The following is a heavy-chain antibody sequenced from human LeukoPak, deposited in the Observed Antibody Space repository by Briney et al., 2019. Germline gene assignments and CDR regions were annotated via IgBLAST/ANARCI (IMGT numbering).Heavy chain of an antibody. J-gene: IGHJ5*02. CDR2: INPSGGST. D-gene: IGHD3-22*01. CDR3: AAPLVPPTPHHAYYNDRSGNNSRNNWFDP. Sequence: ASVKVSCKASGYTFTSYYMHWVRQAPGQGLEWMGIINPSGGSTSYTRKFQGRVTMTRDTSTSTVYMELSSLRSEDTAVYYCAAPLVPPTPHHAYYNDRSGNNSRNNWFDPGGKGTLVTVS. V-gene: IGHV1-46*01. CDR1: GYTFTSYY.